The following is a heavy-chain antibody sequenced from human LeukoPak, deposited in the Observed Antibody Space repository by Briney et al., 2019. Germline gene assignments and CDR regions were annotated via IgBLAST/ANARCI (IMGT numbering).Heavy chain of an antibody. CDR2: ISYNGKT. J-gene: IGHJ4*02. CDR3: VRVGRSLHCSPEL. CDR1: GGSISNYY. V-gene: IGHV4-59*01. Sequence: SETLSPTCTVSGGSISNYYWGCVRQPPGKGLERIAYISYNGKTNYNPSLRSRVTMSVDMSKNQFSLNLTSMSAADTAVYYCVRVGRSLHCSPELWGLGTLVTVSS. D-gene: IGHD2-15*01.